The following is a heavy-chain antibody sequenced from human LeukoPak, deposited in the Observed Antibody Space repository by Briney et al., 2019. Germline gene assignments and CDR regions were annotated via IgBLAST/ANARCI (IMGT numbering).Heavy chain of an antibody. J-gene: IGHJ4*02. D-gene: IGHD5-18*01. CDR2: ISGSGSTT. CDR1: GFTFSIYP. Sequence: GGSLRLSCAASGFTFSIYPMSWVRQAPGKGLEWVSIISGSGSTTSYADSVKGRFTISRDNSKNTLYLQMNSLRAEDTAVYYCAKDKGRGYSYGYFDYWGQGTLVTVSS. CDR3: AKDKGRGYSYGYFDY. V-gene: IGHV3-23*01.